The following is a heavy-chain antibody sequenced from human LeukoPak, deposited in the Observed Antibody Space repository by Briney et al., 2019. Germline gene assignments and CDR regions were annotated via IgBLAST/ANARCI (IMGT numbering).Heavy chain of an antibody. J-gene: IGHJ6*02. Sequence: PGGSLRLSCAASGFSFSTQRMHWVRQAPGKGLVWVSYINIDERITGYADSVKGRFIISRDNAKNTLYLQMNSLRAEDTALYHCARVEQWLSYGMDVWGQGTTVTVSS. D-gene: IGHD6-19*01. V-gene: IGHV3-74*01. CDR1: GFSFSTQR. CDR2: INIDERIT. CDR3: ARVEQWLSYGMDV.